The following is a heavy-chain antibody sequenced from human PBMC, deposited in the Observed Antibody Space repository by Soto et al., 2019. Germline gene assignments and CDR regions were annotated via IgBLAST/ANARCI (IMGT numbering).Heavy chain of an antibody. Sequence: SETLSLTCAVYGGSFSGYYWSWIRQPPGKGLEWIGEINHSGSTNYNPSLKSRVTISVDTSKNQFSLKLSSVTAADTAVYYCARFVVVPAAMFNYYYYMVVWGTGTTVTVSS. CDR3: ARFVVVPAAMFNYYYYMVV. J-gene: IGHJ6*03. CDR2: INHSGST. D-gene: IGHD2-2*01. V-gene: IGHV4-34*01. CDR1: GGSFSGYY.